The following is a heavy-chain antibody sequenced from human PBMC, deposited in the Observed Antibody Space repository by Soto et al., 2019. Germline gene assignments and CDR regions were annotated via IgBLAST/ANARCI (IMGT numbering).Heavy chain of an antibody. J-gene: IGHJ5*02. D-gene: IGHD5-12*01. Sequence: QVQLVQSGAEVKKPGSSVKVSCQASGGTFSSYAISWVRQAPGQGLEWMGGTIPIFGTANYAQKFQGSVTITADESTSTAYMELSILRSEDTAVYYCARYPRDGYNNNWFDPWGQGTLVTVSS. V-gene: IGHV1-69*01. CDR3: ARYPRDGYNNNWFDP. CDR1: GGTFSSYA. CDR2: TIPIFGTA.